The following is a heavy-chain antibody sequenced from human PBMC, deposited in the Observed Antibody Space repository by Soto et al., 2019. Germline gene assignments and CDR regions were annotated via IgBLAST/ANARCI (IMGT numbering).Heavy chain of an antibody. V-gene: IGHV4-30-2*01. D-gene: IGHD3-3*01. Sequence: QLQLQESGSGLVKPSQTLSLTCAVSGGSISSGGYSWSWIRQPPGKGLEWIGYIYHSGSTYYNPSIKSRVTISVDRSKNQFSLKLSSVTAADTAVYYCARDGGEPYYGSDYWGQGTLVTVSS. CDR3: ARDGGEPYYGSDY. CDR2: IYHSGST. CDR1: GGSISSGGYS. J-gene: IGHJ4*02.